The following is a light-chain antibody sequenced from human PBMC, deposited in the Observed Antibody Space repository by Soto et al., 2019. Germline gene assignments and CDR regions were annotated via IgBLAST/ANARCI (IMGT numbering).Light chain of an antibody. V-gene: IGKV1-12*01. CDR2: DAS. CDR3: QQISSFPPT. Sequence: DIQMTQSPSSVSASVGDRVTITCRASRNIKTSLAWYQQRPGKGPELLIYDASTLQSGVPSRISGSGSGTEFTLTISRPQPEDFATFYCQQISSFPPTFGGGTKVAI. J-gene: IGKJ4*01. CDR1: RNIKTS.